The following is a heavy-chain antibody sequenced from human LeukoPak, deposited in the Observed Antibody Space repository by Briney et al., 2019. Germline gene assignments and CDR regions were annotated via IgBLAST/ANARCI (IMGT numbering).Heavy chain of an antibody. Sequence: SETLSLTCTVSGGSISSSSRYWGWIRQPPGKGLEWIGSIYYSGSTYYNPSLKSRVTISVDTSKNQFSLQLSSVTAADTAVYYCASYVWGSYRSPNFDHWGQGILVTVSS. J-gene: IGHJ4*02. CDR2: IYYSGST. V-gene: IGHV4-39*01. CDR1: GGSISSSSRY. D-gene: IGHD3-16*02. CDR3: ASYVWGSYRSPNFDH.